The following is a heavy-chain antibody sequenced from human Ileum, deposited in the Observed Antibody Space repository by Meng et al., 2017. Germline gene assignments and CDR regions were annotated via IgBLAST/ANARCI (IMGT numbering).Heavy chain of an antibody. Sequence: VHLQQWGAGLLWPSETLSLTCCVYGGSFSAYYWTWIRQPPGKGLEWIGEINHSATTYYSPSLMGRVSVSVDTSKNQFSLKLTSVTAADTAVYYCARSERSVYWYFDLWGRGTLVTVSS. D-gene: IGHD1-26*01. J-gene: IGHJ2*01. CDR3: ARSERSVYWYFDL. CDR1: GGSFSAYY. V-gene: IGHV4-34*01. CDR2: INHSATT.